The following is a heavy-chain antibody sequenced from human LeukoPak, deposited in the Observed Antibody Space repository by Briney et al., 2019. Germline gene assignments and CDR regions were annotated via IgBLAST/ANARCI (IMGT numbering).Heavy chain of an antibody. J-gene: IGHJ5*02. D-gene: IGHD1-26*01. CDR3: ARESEGKWELLSSQLNWFDP. CDR1: GGTFSSYA. Sequence: ASVKVSCKASGGTFSSYAISWVRQAPGQGLEWMGGIIPIFGTANYAQKFQGRVTITADESTSTAYMELSSLRSEDTAVYYCARESEGKWELLSSQLNWFDPWGQGTLVTVSS. CDR2: IIPIFGTA. V-gene: IGHV1-69*13.